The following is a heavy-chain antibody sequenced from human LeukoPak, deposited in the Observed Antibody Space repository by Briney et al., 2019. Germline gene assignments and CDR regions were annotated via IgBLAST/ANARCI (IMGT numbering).Heavy chain of an antibody. CDR1: GGSVSTSSYC. D-gene: IGHD6-6*01. CDR3: ARRSSSDYYYYYYMDV. J-gene: IGHJ6*03. CDR2: ICYRGST. Sequence: SETLSLTCTVSGGSVSTSSYCWAWIRQPPGKGLEWIGSICYRGSTYYRPSLRSRLTLSIDTSKDQFSLKVRSVTAADTAVYYCARRSSSDYYYYYYMDVWGKGTTVTVSS. V-gene: IGHV4-39*07.